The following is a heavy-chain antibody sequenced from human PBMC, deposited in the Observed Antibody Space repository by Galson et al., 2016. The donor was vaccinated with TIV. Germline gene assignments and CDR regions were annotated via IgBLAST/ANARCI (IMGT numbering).Heavy chain of an antibody. D-gene: IGHD3-10*01. V-gene: IGHV1-69*02. CDR1: GGTLSSHT. CDR3: ARVTPHYGSGSYLDS. CDR2: IVPMLGLT. Sequence: SVKVSCKASGGTLSSHTITWVRQAGGQGLEWMGRIVPMLGLTDYAQKFQGRVTITADMFASTVYMELSSLTSDDTAVYYCARVTPHYGSGSYLDSWGQGTLVTVSS. J-gene: IGHJ5*01.